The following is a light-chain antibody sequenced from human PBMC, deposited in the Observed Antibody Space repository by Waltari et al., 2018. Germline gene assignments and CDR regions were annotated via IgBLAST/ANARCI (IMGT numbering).Light chain of an antibody. J-gene: IGKJ5*01. CDR1: HYIGAD. Sequence: EIVLTQSPATVSLFPGERATLSCRASHYIGADLAWYQPKPGQAPRLLVYDSYNRAPGIPARFSGSGSGTDFTLTITSLDPEDSAVYYCQQRNDFPITFGQGTRVGI. CDR2: DSY. CDR3: QQRNDFPIT. V-gene: IGKV3-11*01.